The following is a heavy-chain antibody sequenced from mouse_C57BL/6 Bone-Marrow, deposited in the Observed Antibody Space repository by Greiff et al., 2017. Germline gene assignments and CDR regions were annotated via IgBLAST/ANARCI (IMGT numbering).Heavy chain of an antibody. CDR1: GYSFSSSW. J-gene: IGHJ2*01. V-gene: IGHV1-82*01. CDR3: ARGRKWIRNYFDY. CDR2: IYPGDGDT. Sequence: QVQLQQSGPELVKPGASVKISCKASGYSFSSSWMNWVKQRPGKGLEWIGRIYPGDGDTNYNGKFKGKATLTADKSSSTAYMQLSSLTSEDSAVYFCARGRKWIRNYFDYWGQGTTLTVSS. D-gene: IGHD2-4*01.